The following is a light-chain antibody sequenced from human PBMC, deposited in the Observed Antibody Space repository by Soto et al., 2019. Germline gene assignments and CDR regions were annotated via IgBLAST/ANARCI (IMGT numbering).Light chain of an antibody. J-gene: IGKJ4*01. CDR3: QQYNNWLT. CDR1: QSVSSN. V-gene: IGKV3-15*01. CDR2: GAS. Sequence: EIVMTQSPATLSVSPGERATLSCGASQSVSSNLAWYQHKPGQAPRLLIYGASTRATGIPATFSGSWSGTEFTLSISSLQSEDFAGYYCQQYNNWLTFGGGNRVEIK.